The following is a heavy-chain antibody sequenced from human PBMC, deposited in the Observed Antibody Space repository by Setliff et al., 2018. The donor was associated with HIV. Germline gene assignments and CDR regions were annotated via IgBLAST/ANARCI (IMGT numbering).Heavy chain of an antibody. Sequence: PSETLSLTCTVSDSGTYYWSWIRQPAGKGLEWIGRVSSRGDTNYNPSLKSRVTISLDTSKNHFSLKLRSVTAADTAVYYCAQLGMVDDFDYWGQGTLVTVSS. CDR1: DSGTYY. D-gene: IGHD1-1*01. CDR2: VSSRGDT. V-gene: IGHV4-4*07. J-gene: IGHJ4*02. CDR3: AQLGMVDDFDY.